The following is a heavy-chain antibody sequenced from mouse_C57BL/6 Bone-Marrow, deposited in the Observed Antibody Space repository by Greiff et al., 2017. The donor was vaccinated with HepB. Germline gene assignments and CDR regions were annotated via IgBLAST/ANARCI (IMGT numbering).Heavy chain of an antibody. CDR3: ARSTTVVATDY. CDR1: GYAFTNYL. CDR2: INPGSGGT. V-gene: IGHV1-54*01. J-gene: IGHJ2*01. D-gene: IGHD1-1*01. Sequence: VKLQESGAELVRPGTSVKVSCKASGYAFTNYLIEWVKQRPGQGLERIGVINPGSGGTNYNEKFKGKATLTADKSSSTAYMQLSSLTSEDSAVYFCARSTTVVATDYWGQGTTLTVSS.